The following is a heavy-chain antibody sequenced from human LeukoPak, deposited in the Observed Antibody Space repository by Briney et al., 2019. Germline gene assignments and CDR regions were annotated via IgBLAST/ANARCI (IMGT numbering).Heavy chain of an antibody. Sequence: KPSETLSLTCAVYGVSFSGYYWSWIRQPPGKGLEWIGEINHSGSTNYNPSLKSRVTISIDTSKNQFSLKLTSVTAADTAVYYCAREVVRGNSYWGQGTLVTVSS. CDR2: INHSGST. D-gene: IGHD3-10*01. J-gene: IGHJ4*02. CDR3: AREVVRGNSY. V-gene: IGHV4-34*01. CDR1: GVSFSGYY.